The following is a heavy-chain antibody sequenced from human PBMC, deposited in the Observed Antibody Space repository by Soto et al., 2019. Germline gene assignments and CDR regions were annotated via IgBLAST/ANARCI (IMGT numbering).Heavy chain of an antibody. CDR2: IYYTGLS. Sequence: SETLSLTCTVSGGSISSYYWSWIRQPPGKGLEWIGYIYYTGLSNSNPSLNSRVTMSVDTSKNQFSLKLSSVTAADTATYYCAHNGPSFDSSGYYSPSWFAPWGQGTLVTVSS. CDR1: GGSISSYY. D-gene: IGHD3-22*01. V-gene: IGHV4-59*01. CDR3: AHNGPSFDSSGYYSPSWFAP. J-gene: IGHJ5*02.